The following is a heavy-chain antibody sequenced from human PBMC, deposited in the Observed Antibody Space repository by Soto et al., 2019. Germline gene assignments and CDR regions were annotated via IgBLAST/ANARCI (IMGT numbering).Heavy chain of an antibody. D-gene: IGHD3-22*01. V-gene: IGHV1-3*01. CDR1: GYTFTSYA. CDR3: ARIPSGGHYYDSSRIDAFDI. J-gene: IGHJ3*02. Sequence: ASVKVSCKASGYTFTSYAMHWVRQAPGQRLEWMGWINAGNGNTKYSQKFQGRVTITRDTSASTAYMELSSLRSEDTAVYYCARIPSGGHYYDSSRIDAFDIWGQGTMVTVSS. CDR2: INAGNGNT.